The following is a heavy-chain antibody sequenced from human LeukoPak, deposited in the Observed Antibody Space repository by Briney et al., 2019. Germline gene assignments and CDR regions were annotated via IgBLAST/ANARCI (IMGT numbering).Heavy chain of an antibody. CDR2: MNPRDDT. D-gene: IGHD3-10*02. CDR1: GYTSSSPD. Sequence: GASVKVSCKASGYTSSSPDINWVRQATGRGLEWLGWMNPRDDTGYAQRFQGKVNLNRERSTNTAYMEISSLTSDDKAVYYCARYVPGVGFDIWGQGTMVTVSA. V-gene: IGHV1-8*01. CDR3: ARYVPGVGFDI. J-gene: IGHJ3*02.